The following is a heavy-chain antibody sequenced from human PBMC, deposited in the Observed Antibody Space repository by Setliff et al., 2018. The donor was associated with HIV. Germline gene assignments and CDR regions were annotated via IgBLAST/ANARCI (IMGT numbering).Heavy chain of an antibody. CDR2: IYYSGST. CDR3: ASGHILTGASDY. CDR1: GGSISSYY. V-gene: IGHV4-59*05. Sequence: SETLSLTCTVSGGSISSYYWSWIRQPPGKGLEWIGSIYYSGSTYYNPSLKSRVTIPVDTSKNQFSLKLSSVTAADTAVYYCASGHILTGASDYWGQGTLVTVSS. J-gene: IGHJ4*02. D-gene: IGHD3-9*01.